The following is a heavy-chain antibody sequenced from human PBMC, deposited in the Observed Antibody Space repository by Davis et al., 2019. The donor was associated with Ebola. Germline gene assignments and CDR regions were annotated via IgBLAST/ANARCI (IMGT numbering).Heavy chain of an antibody. CDR1: GYSFTSYW. Sequence: GESLKISCKGSGYSFTSYWISWVRQMPGKGLEWMGRIDPSDSYTNYSPSFQGHVTISADKSISTAYLQWSSLKASDTAMYYCARRRYCSSTSCYTGDWFDPWGQGTLVTVSS. J-gene: IGHJ5*02. CDR3: ARRRYCSSTSCYTGDWFDP. CDR2: IDPSDSYT. D-gene: IGHD2-2*02. V-gene: IGHV5-10-1*01.